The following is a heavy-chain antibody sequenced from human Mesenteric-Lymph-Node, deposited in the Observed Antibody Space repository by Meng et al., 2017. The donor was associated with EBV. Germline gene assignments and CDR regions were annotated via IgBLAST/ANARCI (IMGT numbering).Heavy chain of an antibody. D-gene: IGHD6-19*01. J-gene: IGHJ4*02. V-gene: IGHV6-1*02. CDR1: GDSVSTDNGG. Sequence: QLQLPLSGPGLVQPPQPLSLTCAISGDSVSTDNGGWNWIRQSPSRGLEWLGRTYYRSKWFNDYAVSVKRRITINPDTSKNQFTLHMNSVTPEDTAVYYCARWEHDSGEFDSSSQGNLVTVSS. CDR2: TYYRSKWFN. CDR3: ARWEHDSGEFDS.